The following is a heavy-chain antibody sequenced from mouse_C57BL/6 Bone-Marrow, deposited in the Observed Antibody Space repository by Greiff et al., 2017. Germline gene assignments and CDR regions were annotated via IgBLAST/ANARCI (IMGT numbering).Heavy chain of an antibody. CDR3: ASWDALYYAMDY. D-gene: IGHD4-1*01. CDR1: GYTFPSYT. CDR2: INPSSGYT. J-gene: IGHJ4*01. Sequence: QVQLQQSGAELARPGASVKMSCKASGYTFPSYTMHWVKQRPGQGLEWIGYINPSSGYTKYNQKFKDKATLTADKSSSTAYMQLSSLTSEDSAVYYCASWDALYYAMDYWGQGTSVTVSS. V-gene: IGHV1-4*01.